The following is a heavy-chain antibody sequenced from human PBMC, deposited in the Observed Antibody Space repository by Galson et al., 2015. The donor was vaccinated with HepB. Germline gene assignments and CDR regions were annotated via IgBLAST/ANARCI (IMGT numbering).Heavy chain of an antibody. CDR2: ISNDGNRR. Sequence: SLRLSCAASEFVFSDCGMHWVRQTPDKGLEWVAVISNDGNRRFYADSMKGRFTISRDNSRNVLYLQINSLRPEDTAVYYCAKWKDYTSSSSLDYWGQGTLVTVSS. CDR3: AKWKDYTSSSSLDY. CDR1: EFVFSDCG. D-gene: IGHD6-6*01. V-gene: IGHV3-30*18. J-gene: IGHJ4*02.